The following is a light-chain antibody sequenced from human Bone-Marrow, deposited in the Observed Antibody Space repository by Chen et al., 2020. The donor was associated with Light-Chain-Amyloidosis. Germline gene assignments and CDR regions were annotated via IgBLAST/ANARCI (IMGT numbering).Light chain of an antibody. Sequence: SYELTQSPSVSVSPGQTASITCSGDKLGDRYTYWYQLKSGQSPVLVIYEDKKRPSGIPERFSGSNSGNTATLTISGTQPMDEADYYCQAWDSSTVIFGGGTKLTVL. J-gene: IGLJ2*01. V-gene: IGLV3-1*01. CDR1: KLGDRY. CDR2: EDK. CDR3: QAWDSSTVI.